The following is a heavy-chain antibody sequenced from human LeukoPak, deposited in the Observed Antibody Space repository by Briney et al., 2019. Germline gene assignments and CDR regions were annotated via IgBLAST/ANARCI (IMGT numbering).Heavy chain of an antibody. V-gene: IGHV3-33*01. CDR2: TWYDASVE. CDR1: GFTLSSYG. J-gene: IGHJ4*02. CDR3: ARAIEI. D-gene: IGHD5-24*01. Sequence: QPGRSLRLSCAASGFTLSSYGMHWVRQAPGKGLEWVAVTWYDASVEYYADSVKGRSTISRDNSKNRVYLQMNSLRVEDTAVYYCARAIEIWGQGTLVTVSS.